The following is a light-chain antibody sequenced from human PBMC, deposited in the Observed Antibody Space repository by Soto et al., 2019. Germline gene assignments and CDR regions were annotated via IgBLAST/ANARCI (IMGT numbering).Light chain of an antibody. Sequence: EIVMTQSPATLSVSPGASATLSCRASQSVGSDLVWYRQKPGQAPRILIYGESNRATGVPDRFSGSGSGTVFTLTISRLQSDDFAVYYCQQYLDWPRTFGQGTKVDI. V-gene: IGKV3-15*01. CDR2: GES. CDR3: QQYLDWPRT. CDR1: QSVGSD. J-gene: IGKJ1*01.